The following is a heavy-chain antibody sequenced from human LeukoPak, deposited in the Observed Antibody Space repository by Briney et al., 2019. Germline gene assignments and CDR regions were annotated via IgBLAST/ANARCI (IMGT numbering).Heavy chain of an antibody. CDR3: ARPYGDVDY. J-gene: IGHJ4*02. Sequence: SETPSLTCTVSGGSISSSSYYWGWIRQPPGKGLEWIGSIYYSGSTYYNPSLKSRVTISVDTSKNQFSLKLSSVTAADTAVYYCARPYGDVDYWGQGTLVTVSS. CDR1: GGSISSSSYY. D-gene: IGHD4-17*01. V-gene: IGHV4-39*01. CDR2: IYYSGST.